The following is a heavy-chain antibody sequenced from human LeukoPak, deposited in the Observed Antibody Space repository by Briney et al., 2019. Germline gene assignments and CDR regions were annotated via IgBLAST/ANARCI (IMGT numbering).Heavy chain of an antibody. V-gene: IGHV1-69*04. D-gene: IGHD4-4*01. CDR1: GGTFSSYA. CDR2: IIPILGIA. J-gene: IGHJ4*02. CDR3: ARGVTFSARPYYFDY. Sequence: ASVKVSCKASGGTFSSYAISWVRQAPGQGLEWMGRIIPILGIANYAQKFQGRVTITADKSTSTAYMELSSLRSEDTAVYYCARGVTFSARPYYFDYWGQGTLVTVSS.